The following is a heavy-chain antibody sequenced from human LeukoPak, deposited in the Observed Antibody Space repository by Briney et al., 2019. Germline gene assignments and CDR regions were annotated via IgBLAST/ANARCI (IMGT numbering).Heavy chain of an antibody. CDR3: ARDGRDYYDSSGYYLLLDY. Sequence: ASVKVSCKASGYTFTSYGISWVRQAPGQGLEWMGWISAYNGNTNYAQKLQGRVTMTTDTSTSTAYMELRSLRSDDTVVYYCARDGRDYYDSSGYYLLLDYWGQGTLVTVSS. CDR1: GYTFTSYG. J-gene: IGHJ4*02. D-gene: IGHD3-22*01. V-gene: IGHV1-18*01. CDR2: ISAYNGNT.